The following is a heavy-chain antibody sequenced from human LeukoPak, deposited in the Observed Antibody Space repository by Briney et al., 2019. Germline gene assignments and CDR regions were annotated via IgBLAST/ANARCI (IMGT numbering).Heavy chain of an antibody. D-gene: IGHD1-7*01. J-gene: IGHJ4*02. Sequence: ASETLSLTCAVYGGSFSGYYWSWIRQPPGKGLEWLGEINHSESTNYNPSLKSRVTISVDTSKNQFSLKLSSVTAADTAVYYCARGLISSELQGIGPHCYFDYWGQGTLVTVSS. V-gene: IGHV4-34*01. CDR1: GGSFSGYY. CDR2: INHSEST. CDR3: ARGLISSELQGIGPHCYFDY.